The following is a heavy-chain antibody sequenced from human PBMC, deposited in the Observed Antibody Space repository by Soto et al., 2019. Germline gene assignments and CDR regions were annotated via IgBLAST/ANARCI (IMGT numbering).Heavy chain of an antibody. J-gene: IGHJ6*01. CDR1: GGTFSSYS. CDR3: AIRTAGVGGVAMGGLDV. V-gene: IGHV1-69*14. CDR2: IIPIFPTA. Sequence: QVQLVQSGAELKKPGSSVRVSCQASGGTFSSYSVNWVRQAPGQGLEWMGGIIPIFPTADHAQRFQGRVTSSADKATSTACMELGSLGSDATAVYYCAIRTAGVGGVAMGGLDVWGQGTTVTVSS. D-gene: IGHD3-3*01.